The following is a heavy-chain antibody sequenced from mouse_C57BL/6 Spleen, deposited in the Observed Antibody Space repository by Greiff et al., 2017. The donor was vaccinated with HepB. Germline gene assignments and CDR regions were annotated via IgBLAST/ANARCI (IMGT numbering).Heavy chain of an antibody. J-gene: IGHJ1*03. CDR3: ARMGSSLYWYCDV. V-gene: IGHV5-16*01. CDR1: GFTFSDYY. D-gene: IGHD1-1*01. CDR2: INYDGSST. Sequence: EVQRVESEGGLVQPGSSMKLSCTASGFTFSDYYMAWVRQVPEKGLEWVANINYDGSSTYYLDSLKSRFIISRDNAKNILYLQMSSLKSEDTATYYWARMGSSLYWYCDVWGTGTTVTVSS.